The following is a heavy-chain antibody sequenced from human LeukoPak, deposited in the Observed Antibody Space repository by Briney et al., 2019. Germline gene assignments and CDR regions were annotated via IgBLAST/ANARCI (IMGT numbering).Heavy chain of an antibody. CDR1: GYTFTDYY. D-gene: IGHD6-13*01. Sequence: GASVKVSCKVSGYTFTDYYMHWVQQAPGKGLEWLGLVDPEDSRTIYAEKFQGRVTITADTSTDTAYMELSSLRSEDTAVYYCARVRYSYSTNDYWGQGTLVTVSS. CDR2: VDPEDSRT. CDR3: ARVRYSYSTNDY. V-gene: IGHV1-69-2*01. J-gene: IGHJ4*02.